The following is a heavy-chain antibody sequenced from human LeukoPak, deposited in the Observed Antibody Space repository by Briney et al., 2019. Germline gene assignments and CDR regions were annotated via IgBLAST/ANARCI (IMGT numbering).Heavy chain of an antibody. CDR2: INHSGST. J-gene: IGHJ6*03. CDR1: GGSFSGYY. Sequence: SETLSLTCAVYGGSFSGYYWSWIRQPPGKGLEWIGEINHSGSTNYNPSLKSRVTISVDTSKNQFSLKLSSVTAADTAVYYCARGRRPLFPYYYYYYYMDVWGKGTTVTVSS. V-gene: IGHV4-34*01. CDR3: ARGRRPLFPYYYYYYYMDV. D-gene: IGHD1-1*01.